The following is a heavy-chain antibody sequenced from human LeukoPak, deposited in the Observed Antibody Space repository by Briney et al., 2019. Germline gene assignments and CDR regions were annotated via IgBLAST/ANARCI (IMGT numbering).Heavy chain of an antibody. CDR1: GYTFTGYY. Sequence: ASVKVSRKASGYTFTGYYMHWVRQAPGQGLEWMGWMNPNSGNTGYAQKFQGRVTMTRNTSISTAYMELSSLRSEDTAVYYCASMSSFDYWGQGTLVTVSS. J-gene: IGHJ4*02. D-gene: IGHD1-26*01. CDR3: ASMSSFDY. V-gene: IGHV1-8*02. CDR2: MNPNSGNT.